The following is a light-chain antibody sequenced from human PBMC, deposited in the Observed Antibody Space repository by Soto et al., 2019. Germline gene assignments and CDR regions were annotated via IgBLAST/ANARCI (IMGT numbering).Light chain of an antibody. J-gene: IGKJ2*01. CDR1: QSISSTY. Sequence: EIVLTQSPATLSLSPGERATLSCRASQSISSTYLAWYQQRPGQAPRLLIYGASSRATGIPDRFSGSGSGTDFTLTISRLEPEDFAVYYCQQYGSSPPYTFGQGTNLEIK. V-gene: IGKV3-20*01. CDR3: QQYGSSPPYT. CDR2: GAS.